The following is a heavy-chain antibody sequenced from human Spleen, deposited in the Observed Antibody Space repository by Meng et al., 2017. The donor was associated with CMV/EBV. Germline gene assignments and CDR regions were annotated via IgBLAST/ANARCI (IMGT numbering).Heavy chain of an antibody. CDR3: ARRGRAQTSATIHYYGMDV. Sequence: GGSLRLSCKGSGYSFATYYIAWVRQRPGKGLESMGLIYAVDSATMYSPSFQGQVTMTLDKSINTAFLQWSSLKASDTAMYFCARRGRAQTSATIHYYGMDVWGQGTTVTVSS. J-gene: IGHJ6*02. CDR2: IYAVDSAT. V-gene: IGHV5-51*01. CDR1: GYSFATYY.